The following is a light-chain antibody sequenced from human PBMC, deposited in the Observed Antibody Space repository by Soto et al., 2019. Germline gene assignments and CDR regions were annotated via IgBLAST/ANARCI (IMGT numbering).Light chain of an antibody. Sequence: EIVMTQSPATLSVSPGERATLSCRASQSVSSNLAWYQQKPGQAPRLLIYGASTRATGIPARFSGSGSGTEFTLTISSLQSEDFAVYYCQQYNNWPLNWTFGQGTKVEIK. CDR3: QQYNNWPLNWT. J-gene: IGKJ1*01. CDR2: GAS. V-gene: IGKV3-15*01. CDR1: QSVSSN.